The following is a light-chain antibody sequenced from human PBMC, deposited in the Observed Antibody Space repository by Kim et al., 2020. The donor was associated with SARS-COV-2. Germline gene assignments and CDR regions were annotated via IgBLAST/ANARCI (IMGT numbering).Light chain of an antibody. J-gene: IGKJ2*01. CDR1: QSVCSHC. CDR2: SVS. CDR3: QQYGVAPPYT. Sequence: EIVLTQSPGTLSLSPGERATLSCRTRQSVCSHCLAWYQQRPGQAPRLLIYSVSTRATGIPDRFSGSGSGTDFTLTISRLEPEDFAVYYCQQYGVAPPYTCGQGTKLEIK. V-gene: IGKV3-20*01.